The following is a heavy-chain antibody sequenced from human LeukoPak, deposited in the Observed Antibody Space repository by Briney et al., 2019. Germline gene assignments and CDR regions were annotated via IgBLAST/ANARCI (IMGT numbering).Heavy chain of an antibody. J-gene: IGHJ4*02. CDR3: ARDLSRYYNDY. V-gene: IGHV3-48*03. Sequence: GGSLRLSCAASGFTFSSYEVNWVRQAPGKGLEWVSYISIGGRTQYYADSVKGRFTISRDNAKNSLYLQMNSLRAEDTAVYYCARDLSRYYNDYCGQGTLVTVSS. CDR2: ISIGGRTQ. CDR1: GFTFSSYE.